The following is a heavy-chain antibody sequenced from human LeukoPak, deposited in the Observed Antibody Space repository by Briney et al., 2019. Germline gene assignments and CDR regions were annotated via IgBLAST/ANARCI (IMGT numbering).Heavy chain of an antibody. Sequence: ASVKVSCKASGYTFTSHYVHWVRQAPGQGLEWMGIIHPSGGNPRSTENFQGRVTMTRDTSTSTVYLELRSLTSQDTAVYYWAGDCSSTAWQGPGLDFWGQGTLVTVSS. V-gene: IGHV1-46*01. D-gene: IGHD6-13*01. CDR3: AGDCSSTAWQGPGLDF. CDR2: IHPSGGNP. CDR1: GYTFTSHY. J-gene: IGHJ4*02.